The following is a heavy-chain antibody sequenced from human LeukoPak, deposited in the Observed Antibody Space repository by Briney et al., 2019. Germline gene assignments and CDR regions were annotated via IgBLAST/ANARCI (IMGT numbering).Heavy chain of an antibody. Sequence: ASVTVPCKASGYTFTSYGISWVRQAPGQGLEWMGWISAYNGNTNYAQKPQGRATMTTDTSTSTAYMELRSLRSDDTAVYYCARDPQPAAFPLDYWGQGTLVTVSS. CDR1: GYTFTSYG. D-gene: IGHD2-2*01. V-gene: IGHV1-18*04. CDR2: ISAYNGNT. CDR3: ARDPQPAAFPLDY. J-gene: IGHJ4*02.